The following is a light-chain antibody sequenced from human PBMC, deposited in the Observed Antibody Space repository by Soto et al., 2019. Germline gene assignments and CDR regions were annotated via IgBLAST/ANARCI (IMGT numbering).Light chain of an antibody. Sequence: QSALTQPASVSGSPGQSITISCTGTSGDIGSYNCVSWYQQHPGKAPKLIIYEVTDRPSGVSNRFSVSKSGNTASLTISGLQAEDEAEYYCSSYTNINTRACVFGTGTKVTVL. CDR1: SGDIGSYNC. CDR3: SSYTNINTRACV. V-gene: IGLV2-14*01. J-gene: IGLJ1*01. CDR2: EVT.